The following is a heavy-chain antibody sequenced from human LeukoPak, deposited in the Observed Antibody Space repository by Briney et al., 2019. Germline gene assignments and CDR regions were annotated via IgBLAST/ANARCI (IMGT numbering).Heavy chain of an antibody. CDR1: GFTFSSYG. J-gene: IGHJ4*02. CDR3: ALIAAAGNFDY. V-gene: IGHV3-30*03. D-gene: IGHD6-13*01. CDR2: ISYDGSNK. Sequence: GRSLRLSCAASGFTFSSYGMHWVRQAPGKGLEWVAVISYDGSNKYYADSVKGRFTISRDNSKNTLYLQMNSLRAEDTAVFYCALIAAAGNFDYWGQGTLVTVSS.